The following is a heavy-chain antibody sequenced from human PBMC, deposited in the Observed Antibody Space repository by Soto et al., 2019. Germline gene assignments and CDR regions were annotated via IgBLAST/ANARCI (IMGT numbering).Heavy chain of an antibody. J-gene: IGHJ4*02. CDR1: GGSISRYY. Sequence: QVQLQESGPGLVKPSETLSLTCTVSGGSISRYYWTWIRQPPGKGLEWIGYIYYSWSSNYNASLKSRLTKSVDTAKNQFSLKLRSVTAADTAVYYCAKGLGSFDSWGQGVLGTVSS. CDR2: IYYSWSS. V-gene: IGHV4-59*01. D-gene: IGHD1-26*01. CDR3: AKGLGSFDS.